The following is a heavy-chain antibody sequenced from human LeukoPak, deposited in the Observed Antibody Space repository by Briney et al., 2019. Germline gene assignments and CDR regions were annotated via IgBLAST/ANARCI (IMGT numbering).Heavy chain of an antibody. D-gene: IGHD5-12*01. Sequence: GGSLRLSCAASGFTFSSYSMNWVRQTPGKGLEWVSIIYSGGSTYYADSVRDRFTISRDNSKNTLYLQMNSLRAEDTAVYYCARTKVGTLSDYFDYWGQGTLVTVSS. CDR2: IYSGGST. J-gene: IGHJ4*02. CDR1: GFTFSSYS. V-gene: IGHV3-66*01. CDR3: ARTKVGTLSDYFDY.